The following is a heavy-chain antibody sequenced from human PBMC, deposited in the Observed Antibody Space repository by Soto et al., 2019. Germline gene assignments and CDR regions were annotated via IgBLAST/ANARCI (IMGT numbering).Heavy chain of an antibody. D-gene: IGHD3-10*01. Sequence: EVQLVESGGGLVQPGGSLRLSCAASGFTFSSYWMSWVRQAPVKGLEWVGNIKQDGSEKNYVDFVEGRFTISKDNAENSLYLXXXXXXAXDTAXYYXXXXAXAGRGWDVWGQGTTVVVSS. CDR2: IKQDGSEK. CDR3: XXXAXAGRGWDV. J-gene: IGHJ6*02. CDR1: GFTFSSYW. V-gene: IGHV3-7*01.